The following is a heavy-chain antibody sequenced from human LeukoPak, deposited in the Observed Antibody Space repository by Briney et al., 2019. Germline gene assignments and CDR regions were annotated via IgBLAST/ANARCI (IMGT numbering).Heavy chain of an antibody. CDR3: ARGGRYSHGPSYYYYGMDV. Sequence: SVKVSCKASGGTFSSYAISWVRQAPGQGLEWMGGIIPIFGTANYAQKFQGRVTITADESTSTAYMELSSLRSEDTAVYYCARGGRYSHGPSYYYYGMDVWGQGTTVTVSS. CDR2: IIPIFGTA. CDR1: GGTFSSYA. J-gene: IGHJ6*02. D-gene: IGHD5-18*01. V-gene: IGHV1-69*13.